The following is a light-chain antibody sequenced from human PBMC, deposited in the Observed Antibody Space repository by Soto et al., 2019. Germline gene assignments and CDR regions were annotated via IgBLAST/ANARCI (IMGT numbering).Light chain of an antibody. J-gene: IGLJ2*01. CDR1: SSDVGSYNL. CDR2: EVS. Sequence: QSALTQPASVSGSPGQSITISCTGTSSDVGSYNLVSWYQQHPGKDPKLMIYEVSKRPSGVSNRFSGSKSGTTASLTISGLKAEDEADYYCCSYAGSSTLVFGGGTKLTVL. V-gene: IGLV2-23*02. CDR3: CSYAGSSTLV.